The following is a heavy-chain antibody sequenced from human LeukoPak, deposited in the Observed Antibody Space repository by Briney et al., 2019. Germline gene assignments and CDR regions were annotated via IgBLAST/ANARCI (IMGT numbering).Heavy chain of an antibody. CDR3: AKDRQGAGDGSFDY. V-gene: IGHV3-30*18. CDR1: GFTFSSYG. J-gene: IGHJ4*02. Sequence: GGSLRLSGPASGFTFSSYGLDWVGRAPGKGLEWVPVILYEGSSKYSAAPGKGRFTISRDNSKNTLYLQVNSLRTEDTAVYYCAKDRQGAGDGSFDYWGQGTLVTVSS. CDR2: ILYEGSSK. D-gene: IGHD1-26*01.